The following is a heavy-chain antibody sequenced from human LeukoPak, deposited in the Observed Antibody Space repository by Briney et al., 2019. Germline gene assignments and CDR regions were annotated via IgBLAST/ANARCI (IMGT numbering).Heavy chain of an antibody. CDR3: ARDCKGYCSSTSCSRPYYYYGMDV. CDR2: ISSSSSTI. Sequence: GGSLRLSCAASGFTFSSYSMNWVRQAPGKGLEWVSYISSSSSTIYYADSVKGRFTISRDNAKNSLYLQMNSLRAEDTAVYYCARDCKGYCSSTSCSRPYYYYGMDVWGQGTTVTVSS. D-gene: IGHD2-2*01. J-gene: IGHJ6*02. V-gene: IGHV3-48*01. CDR1: GFTFSSYS.